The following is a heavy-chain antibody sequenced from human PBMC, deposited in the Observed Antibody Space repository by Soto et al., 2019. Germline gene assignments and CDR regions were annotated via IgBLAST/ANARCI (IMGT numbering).Heavy chain of an antibody. J-gene: IGHJ6*03. CDR1: GECFSGYY. V-gene: IGHV4-34*01. CDR3: ARGQYCTNGVCYSSHYYYYMDV. CDR2: INHSGST. D-gene: IGHD2-8*01. Sequence: SETLSLTCAVYGECFSGYYWSWILQPPGKGLEWIGEINHSGSTNYNPSLKSLVTISVDTSKNQFSLKLSSVTAADTAVYYCARGQYCTNGVCYSSHYYYYMDVWGKGTTVT.